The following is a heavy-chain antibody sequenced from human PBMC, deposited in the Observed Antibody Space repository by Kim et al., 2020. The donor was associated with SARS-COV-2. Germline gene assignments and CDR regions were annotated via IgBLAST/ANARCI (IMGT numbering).Heavy chain of an antibody. V-gene: IGHV3-53*01. CDR3: ARDFGGYAGY. J-gene: IGHJ4*02. D-gene: IGHD5-12*01. CDR2: IYSGGST. Sequence: GGSLRLSCAASGFTVSNNYMSWLRQAPGKGLEWVSVIYSGGSTFYAESVKGRFTISRDNSKNTLYLQMNSLRAEDSALYYCARDFGGYAGYWGQGTLVTVSS. CDR1: GFTVSNNY.